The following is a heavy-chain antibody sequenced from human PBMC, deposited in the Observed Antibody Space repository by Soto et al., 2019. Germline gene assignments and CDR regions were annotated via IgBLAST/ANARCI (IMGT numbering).Heavy chain of an antibody. CDR2: IYHSGST. V-gene: IGHV4-30-2*01. CDR3: ARVPSP. J-gene: IGHJ5*02. CDR1: GGSISSGGYS. Sequence: QLQLLESGSGLVKPSQTLSLTCAVSGGSISSGGYSWSWIRQPPGKGLEWIGYIYHSGSTYYNPSLKSRVTILVDRSKNQFSLKLSSVTAADTAVYYCARVPSPWGQGTLVTVSS.